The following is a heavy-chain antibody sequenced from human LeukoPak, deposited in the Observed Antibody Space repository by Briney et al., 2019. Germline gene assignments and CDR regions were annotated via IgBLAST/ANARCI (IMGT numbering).Heavy chain of an antibody. V-gene: IGHV1-2*02. D-gene: IGHD3-16*01. CDR2: INPNSGGT. CDR1: GYTFTGYY. CDR3: ARLINGGRAFDI. Sequence: GASVKVSCKASGYTFTGYYMHWVRQAPGQGLEWMGWINPNSGGTNYAQKFQGRVTMTRDTSMSTAYMELTSLRSDDTAVYYCARLINGGRAFDIWGQGTVVTVSS. J-gene: IGHJ3*02.